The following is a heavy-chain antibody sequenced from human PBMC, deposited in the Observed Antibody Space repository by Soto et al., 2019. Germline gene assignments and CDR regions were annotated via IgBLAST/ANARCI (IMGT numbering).Heavy chain of an antibody. CDR2: ISAYNGNT. J-gene: IGHJ6*03. V-gene: IGHV1-18*01. CDR1: GYTFTSYG. Sequence: ASVKVSCKASGYTFTSYGISWVRQAPGQGLEWMGWISAYNGNTNYAQKLQGRVTMTTDTSTSTAHMELRSLRSDDTAVYYCARAGGSTSSLDYYYYMDVWGKGTTVTVSS. D-gene: IGHD2-2*01. CDR3: ARAGGSTSSLDYYYYMDV.